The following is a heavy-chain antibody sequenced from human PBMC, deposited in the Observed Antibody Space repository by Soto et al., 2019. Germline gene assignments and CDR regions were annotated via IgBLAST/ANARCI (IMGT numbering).Heavy chain of an antibody. J-gene: IGHJ4*02. CDR1: GYTFTTYA. CDR3: ERDFGFFSMVVVAPGY. V-gene: IGHV1-3*01. Sequence: GASVKVSCKASGYTFTTYAMHWVRQAPGQRLEWMGWINAGNGDTKYSQNFRGRVTFTRDTSASTAYMELSSLRSEDTAVYYCERDFGFFSMVVVAPGYWGQGTLVTVSS. CDR2: INAGNGDT. D-gene: IGHD3-22*01.